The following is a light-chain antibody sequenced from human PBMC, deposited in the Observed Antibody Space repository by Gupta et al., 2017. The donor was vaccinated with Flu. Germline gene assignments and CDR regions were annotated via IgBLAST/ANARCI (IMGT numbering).Light chain of an antibody. CDR1: KNIDFH. J-gene: IGKJ1*01. V-gene: IGKV1-39*01. Sequence: PSSLTASVGDRVTITCRASKNIDFHLNWYRQRPVKAPELLIYAASNLQSGVPSRFTGSGSGTAFTLSISSLQPEDLATYYCQQGVTTPGTFGQGTRVEI. CDR2: AAS. CDR3: QQGVTTPGT.